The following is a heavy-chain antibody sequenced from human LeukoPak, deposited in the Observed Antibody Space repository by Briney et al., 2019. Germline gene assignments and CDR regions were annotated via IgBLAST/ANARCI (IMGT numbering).Heavy chain of an antibody. V-gene: IGHV3-7*01. J-gene: IGHJ4*02. CDR3: AKWGPYCVGDYCPALDS. CDR2: INQDGSKK. Sequence: GGSLRLSCVASRFTFSNYWMSWVRQAPGKGLEWVANINQDGSKKRYADSMKGRFTISRDNAKESLFLQLSSLRAKDTAVYYCAKWGPYCVGDYCPALDSWGPGTLVTVSS. CDR1: RFTFSNYW. D-gene: IGHD2-21*02.